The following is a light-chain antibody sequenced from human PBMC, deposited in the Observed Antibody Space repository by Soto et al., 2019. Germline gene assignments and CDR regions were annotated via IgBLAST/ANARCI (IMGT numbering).Light chain of an antibody. CDR3: QQRSSWIT. CDR1: QSISSS. J-gene: IGKJ5*01. Sequence: IVLTQSPTTLSLWPGETAVLSCRASQSISSSLSWYQQRPGQAPRLLIYDASNRAPGIPARFSGSGSETVFTLTISSLEPEDFALYYCQQRSSWITFGQGTRLEIE. CDR2: DAS. V-gene: IGKV3-11*01.